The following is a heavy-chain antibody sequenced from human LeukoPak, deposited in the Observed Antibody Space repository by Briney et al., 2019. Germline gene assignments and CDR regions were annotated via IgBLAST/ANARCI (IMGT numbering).Heavy chain of an antibody. CDR1: GGSISSYY. J-gene: IGHJ3*02. D-gene: IGHD3-22*01. V-gene: IGHV4-59*01. CDR2: IYYSGST. Sequence: SETLSLTCTVSGGSISSYYWSWIRQPPGKGLEWIGYIYYSGSTNYNPSLKSRVTISVDTSKNQFSLKLSSVTAADTAVYYCARASYYYDSSGYYGVGAFDIWGQGTMVTVSS. CDR3: ARASYYYDSSGYYGVGAFDI.